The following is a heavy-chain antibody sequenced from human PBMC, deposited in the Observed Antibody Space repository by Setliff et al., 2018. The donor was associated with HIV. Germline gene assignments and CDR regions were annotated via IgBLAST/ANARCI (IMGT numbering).Heavy chain of an antibody. D-gene: IGHD3-22*01. V-gene: IGHV3-11*05. J-gene: IGHJ3*02. CDR3: AREEERYYDSSGHDAFDI. CDR2: ISSSSSYT. CDR1: GFTFSDYF. Sequence: GSLRLSCAASGFTFSDYFMSWIRQAPGKGLEWVSYISSSSSYTNYADSVKGRFTISRDNAKNSLYLQMNSLRAEDTAVYYCAREEERYYDSSGHDAFDIWGQGTMVTVSS.